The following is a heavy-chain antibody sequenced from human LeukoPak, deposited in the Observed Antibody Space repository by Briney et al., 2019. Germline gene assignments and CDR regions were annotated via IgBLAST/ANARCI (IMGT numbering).Heavy chain of an antibody. Sequence: GGSLRLSCAASGFTFSSYGMHWVRQAPGKGLEWVAFIRYDGSNKYYADSVKGRFTISRDNSKNTLYLQMNSLRAEDTAVHYCAKSWGYYYDSSGYFAFDYWGQGTLVTVSS. V-gene: IGHV3-30*02. CDR1: GFTFSSYG. D-gene: IGHD3-22*01. CDR3: AKSWGYYYDSSGYFAFDY. J-gene: IGHJ4*02. CDR2: IRYDGSNK.